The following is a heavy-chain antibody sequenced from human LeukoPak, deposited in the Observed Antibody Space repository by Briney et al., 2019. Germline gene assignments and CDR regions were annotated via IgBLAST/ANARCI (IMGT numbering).Heavy chain of an antibody. D-gene: IGHD2-15*01. CDR3: ARKGDVAVVAATPFEY. CDR2: ISGSGGST. V-gene: IGHV3-23*01. CDR1: GFTFSYYA. Sequence: SGGSLRLSCAASGFTFSYYAMSWVRQAPGKGLEWVSGISGSGGSTNYADSVKGRFTMSRDNSKNTLYLQMNSLRAEDTAVYYCARKGDVAVVAATPFEYWGQGTLVTVSS. J-gene: IGHJ4*02.